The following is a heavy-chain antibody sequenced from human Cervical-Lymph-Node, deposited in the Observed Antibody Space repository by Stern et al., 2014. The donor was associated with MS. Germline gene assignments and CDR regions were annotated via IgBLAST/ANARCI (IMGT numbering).Heavy chain of an antibody. CDR3: VRDVRSMYDWDYFWFDP. CDR2: IYPSGST. Sequence: QLQLQESGPGLVKPSQTLSLSCAVSGDSISGSSDYWSWIRQPAGRGLEWIGRIYPSGSTRYNPSLQRSVPMSVDTSKNQFSLKLSSVTAADTAVYYCVRDVRSMYDWDYFWFDPWGQGTLDTVSS. CDR1: GDSISGSSDY. V-gene: IGHV4-61*02. D-gene: IGHD1-7*01. J-gene: IGHJ5*02.